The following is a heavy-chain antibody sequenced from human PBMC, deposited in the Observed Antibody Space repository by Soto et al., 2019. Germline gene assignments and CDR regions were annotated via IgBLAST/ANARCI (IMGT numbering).Heavy chain of an antibody. CDR2: IYYSGST. CDR1: GGSISSGDYY. CDR3: ARAYYYDSSGYQHFDY. Sequence: SETLSLTCTVSGGSISSGDYYWSWVRQPPGKGLEWIGYIYYSGSTYYNPSLKSRVTISVDTSKNQFSLKLSSVTAADTAVYYCARAYYYDSSGYQHFDYWGQGTLVTVSS. V-gene: IGHV4-30-4*01. J-gene: IGHJ4*02. D-gene: IGHD3-22*01.